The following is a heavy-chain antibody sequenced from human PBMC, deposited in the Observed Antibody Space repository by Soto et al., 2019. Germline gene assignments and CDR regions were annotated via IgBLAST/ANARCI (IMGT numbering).Heavy chain of an antibody. Sequence: QVQLQQWGAGLLKPSETLSLTCAVYGGSFSGYYWSWIRQPPGKGLEWIGEINHSGSTNYNPSLKSRVTISVDTSKNQFSLKLSSVTAADTAVYYCARARGYSYGYHYYYYGMDVWGQGTTVTVSS. CDR2: INHSGST. CDR3: ARARGYSYGYHYYYYGMDV. V-gene: IGHV4-34*01. D-gene: IGHD5-18*01. CDR1: GGSFSGYY. J-gene: IGHJ6*02.